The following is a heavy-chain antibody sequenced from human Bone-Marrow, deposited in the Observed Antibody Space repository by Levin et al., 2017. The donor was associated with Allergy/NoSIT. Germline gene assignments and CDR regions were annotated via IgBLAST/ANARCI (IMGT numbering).Heavy chain of an antibody. CDR1: GFTFSTSW. V-gene: IGHV3-7*01. CDR2: IKQDGSVE. CDR3: ASHQRGF. D-gene: IGHD3-10*01. J-gene: IGHJ4*02. Sequence: PAGGSLRLSCAASGFTFSTSWMSWVRQIPGKGLEWVASIKQDGSVEDYVDSVRGRFTISRDNAKNSLYLQMNSLRAEDTALYYCASHQRGFWSQGTLVTVSS.